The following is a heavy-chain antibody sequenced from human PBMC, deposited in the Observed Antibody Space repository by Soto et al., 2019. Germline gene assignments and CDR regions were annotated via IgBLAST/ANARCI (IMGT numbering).Heavy chain of an antibody. CDR1: GFSISSYW. J-gene: IGHJ4*02. Sequence: EVQLVESGGGLVHPGGSLRLACAASGFSISSYWMNWVRQAPGKGLEWVAIIRKDGSEKYYVDSVKGRFTISRDNAKNSLYLQMNSPRDDDTAVSYCAGLRGWLSDYWGRGSLVTVSS. D-gene: IGHD6-19*01. CDR2: IRKDGSEK. V-gene: IGHV3-7*03. CDR3: AGLRGWLSDY.